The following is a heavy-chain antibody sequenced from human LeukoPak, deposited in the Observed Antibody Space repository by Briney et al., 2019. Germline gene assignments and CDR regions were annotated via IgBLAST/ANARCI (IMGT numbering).Heavy chain of an antibody. CDR2: ISYDGSNK. V-gene: IGHV3-30*04. CDR1: VFTFRSYA. Sequence: AGRSLRLSCAAHVFTFRSYAMHWGRQAPGKGLEWVAVISYDGSNKYYADSVKGRFTISRDSSKNTLYLQMNSLKAEDTAVYYCAPTSPRLGYYVDYWGQGTLVTVSS. D-gene: IGHD1-26*01. CDR3: APTSPRLGYYVDY. J-gene: IGHJ4*02.